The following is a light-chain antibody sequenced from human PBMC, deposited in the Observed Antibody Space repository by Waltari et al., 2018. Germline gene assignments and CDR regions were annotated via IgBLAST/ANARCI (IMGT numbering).Light chain of an antibody. J-gene: IGLJ3*02. V-gene: IGLV8-61*01. Sequence: QTVVTQEPSFSVSPGGTVTLTRGLSSGAVSISHYPSWYQHTPGQPPRALIYSPTTRCSGVPDRFSGYILGNKATLTITGAPADDASDYHCALYMGSDILFGGGTKLTVL. CDR2: SPT. CDR1: SGAVSISHY. CDR3: ALYMGSDIL.